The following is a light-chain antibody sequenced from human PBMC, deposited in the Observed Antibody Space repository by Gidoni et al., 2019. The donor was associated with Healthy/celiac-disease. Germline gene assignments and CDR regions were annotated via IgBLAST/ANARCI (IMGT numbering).Light chain of an antibody. J-gene: IGLJ1*01. Sequence: SYELTPPPSVSESPGQTARITCSGDALPKHYAYWYQQKPGQAPVLVIFKDSERPSGIPERFSGSSSGTTVTLTISGVQAEDEADYYGQSADSSGTYVFGTGTKVTVL. V-gene: IGLV3-25*03. CDR1: ALPKHY. CDR2: KDS. CDR3: QSADSSGTYV.